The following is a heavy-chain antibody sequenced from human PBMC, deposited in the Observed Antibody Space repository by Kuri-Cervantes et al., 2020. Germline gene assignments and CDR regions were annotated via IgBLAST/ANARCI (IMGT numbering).Heavy chain of an antibody. CDR1: GFTFSSYG. CDR2: IGTAGDT. CDR3: AKDRSSSWAFDY. Sequence: GGSLRLSCAASGFTFSSYGMHWVRQATGKGLEWVSAIGTAGDTYYPGSVKGRFTISRDTSNNTLYLQMNSLRAEDTAVYYCAKDRSSSWAFDYWGQGTLVTVSS. D-gene: IGHD6-13*01. V-gene: IGHV3-13*01. J-gene: IGHJ4*02.